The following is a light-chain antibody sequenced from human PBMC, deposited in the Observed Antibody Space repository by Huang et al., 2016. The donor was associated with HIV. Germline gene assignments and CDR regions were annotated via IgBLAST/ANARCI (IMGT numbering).Light chain of an antibody. CDR3: QQYNNWPRT. J-gene: IGKJ2*01. V-gene: IGKV3-15*01. CDR1: PGVGSN. CDR2: DAS. Sequence: EMVMTQSPDTLSVSLGERATLSCRASPGVGSNLAWYQQKPGQAPRLLIYDASTRVAGIPARFSGSGSETAFTLTIRSLQSEDFAVYYCQQYNNWPRTFGQGTKLEIK.